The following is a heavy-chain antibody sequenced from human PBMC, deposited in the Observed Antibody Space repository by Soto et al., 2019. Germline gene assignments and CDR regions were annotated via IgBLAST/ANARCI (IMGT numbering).Heavy chain of an antibody. J-gene: IGHJ6*02. CDR3: ARGTRVRLMDV. CDR2: INHSGST. CDR1: GGSFSGYY. V-gene: IGHV4-34*01. D-gene: IGHD4-17*01. Sequence: QVQLQQWGAGRLKPSETLSLTCAVYGGSFSGYYWSWIRQPPGKGLEWIGEINHSGSTNYNPSLKSRVTISVDTSKNQFSLKLSSVTAADTAVYYCARGTRVRLMDVWGQGTTVTVSS.